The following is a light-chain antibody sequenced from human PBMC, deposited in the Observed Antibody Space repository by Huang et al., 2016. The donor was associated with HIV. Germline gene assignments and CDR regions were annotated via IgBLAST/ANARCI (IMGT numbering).Light chain of an antibody. CDR1: QSISSW. V-gene: IGKV1-5*03. CDR2: KAS. Sequence: DIQMTQSPSTLSASVGDRLTITCRASQSISSWLAWYQQKPGKAPKLLIYKASSLESGVPSRFSGSGSGTEFTLTISSLQPDDFATYYCQQYNSYPYTFDQGTKLEIK. J-gene: IGKJ2*01. CDR3: QQYNSYPYT.